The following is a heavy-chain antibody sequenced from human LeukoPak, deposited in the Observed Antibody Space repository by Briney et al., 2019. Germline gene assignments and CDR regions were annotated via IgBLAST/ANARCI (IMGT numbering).Heavy chain of an antibody. J-gene: IGHJ4*02. CDR3: ARHRSTSRYSSLAY. CDR2: IKQDATET. V-gene: IGHV3-7*01. CDR1: GFTFRNYW. D-gene: IGHD5-18*01. Sequence: SGGSLRLSCAASGFTFRNYWMSGVRQAPGKGLDWLAYIKQDATETYYADSVEGRFTVSRDNSKKSLLLQMSSLRAEDTAIYYCARHRSTSRYSSLAYWGQGTLVTVSS.